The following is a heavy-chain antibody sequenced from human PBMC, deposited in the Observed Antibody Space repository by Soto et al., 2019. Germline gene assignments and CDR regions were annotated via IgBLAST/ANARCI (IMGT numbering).Heavy chain of an antibody. CDR2: ISAYNGNT. Sequence: ASVKFSCKASGYTFTCYGSSWVQQAPGQGLEWMGWISAYNGNTNYAQKLQGRVTMTTDTSTSTAYMELRSLRSDDTAVYYCARAPLDIVVVVAATSSWFDPWGQGTLVTVSS. J-gene: IGHJ5*02. CDR1: GYTFTCYG. CDR3: ARAPLDIVVVVAATSSWFDP. D-gene: IGHD2-15*01. V-gene: IGHV1-18*01.